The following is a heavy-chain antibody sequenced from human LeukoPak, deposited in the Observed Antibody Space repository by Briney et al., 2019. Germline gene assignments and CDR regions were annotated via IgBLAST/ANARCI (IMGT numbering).Heavy chain of an antibody. Sequence: KPSETRSLTCVVYGGSFSGYYWSWISQPPRNRLDWLGEIKHSRSTNHTPALKGRVTISLHTSKTQCSLNLSSMTAAATAVYYCARGSPYGRNWFDPWGQGTLVTVSS. CDR3: ARGSPYGRNWFDP. J-gene: IGHJ5*02. D-gene: IGHD3-10*01. CDR1: GGSFSGYY. CDR2: IKHSRST. V-gene: IGHV4-34*01.